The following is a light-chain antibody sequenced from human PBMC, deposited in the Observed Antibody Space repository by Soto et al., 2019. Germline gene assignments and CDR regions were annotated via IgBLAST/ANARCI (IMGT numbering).Light chain of an antibody. CDR3: SSYAGSNKDV. CDR1: SSDVGGYDY. V-gene: IGLV2-8*01. Sequence: QSVLTQPPSASGSPGQSVTISCTGTSSDVGGYDYVSWYQQHPGKAPKLMIHEVSKRPSGVPDRFSGSKSGNTASLTVSGLQVEDEAGYYCSSYAGSNKDVFGTGTKLTVL. J-gene: IGLJ1*01. CDR2: EVS.